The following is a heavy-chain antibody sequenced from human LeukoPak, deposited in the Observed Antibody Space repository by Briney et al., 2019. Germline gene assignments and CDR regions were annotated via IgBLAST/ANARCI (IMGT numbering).Heavy chain of an antibody. V-gene: IGHV3-21*01. D-gene: IGHD2-2*03. Sequence: GGSLRLSCAAFGFTFSSYSMNWVRQAPGKGLEWVSSISSSSSYIYYADSVKGRFTISRDNAKNSLYLQMNSLRAEDTAVYYCARGGYSYDAFDIWGQGTMVTVSS. J-gene: IGHJ3*02. CDR1: GFTFSSYS. CDR2: ISSSSSYI. CDR3: ARGGYSYDAFDI.